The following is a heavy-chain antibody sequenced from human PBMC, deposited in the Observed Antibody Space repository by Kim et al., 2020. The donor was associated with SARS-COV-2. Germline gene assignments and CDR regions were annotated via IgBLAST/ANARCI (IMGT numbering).Heavy chain of an antibody. J-gene: IGHJ6*02. V-gene: IGHV3-15*01. CDR1: GFTFSNAW. Sequence: GGSLRLSCAASGFTFSNAWMSWVRQAPGKGLEWVGRIKSKTDGGTTDYAAPVKGRFTISRDDSKNTLYLQMNSLKTEDTAVYYCTTGRSGSPSYYYYGMDVWGQGTTVTVSS. CDR2: IKSKTDGGTT. CDR3: TTGRSGSPSYYYYGMDV. D-gene: IGHD3-10*01.